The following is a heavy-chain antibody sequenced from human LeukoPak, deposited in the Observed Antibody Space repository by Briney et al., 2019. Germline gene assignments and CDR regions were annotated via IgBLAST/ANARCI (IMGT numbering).Heavy chain of an antibody. CDR1: GYSFTSYW. Sequence: GESLKISCKGSGYSFTSYWIGWVRQMPGKGLEWMGIIYPGDSDTRYSPSFQGQVTISADKSISTAYLQWSTLKASDTAMYYCARQNGIAAAGIGMDVWGQGTTVTVAS. J-gene: IGHJ6*02. D-gene: IGHD6-13*01. V-gene: IGHV5-51*01. CDR2: IYPGDSDT. CDR3: ARQNGIAAAGIGMDV.